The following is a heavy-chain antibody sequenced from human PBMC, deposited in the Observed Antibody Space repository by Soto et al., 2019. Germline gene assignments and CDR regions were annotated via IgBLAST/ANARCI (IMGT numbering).Heavy chain of an antibody. D-gene: IGHD5-12*01. CDR1: GGSFSGYY. Sequence: QVQLQQWGAGLLKPWETLSLTCAVYGGSFSGYYWSWIRQPPGKGLEWIGEINHSGSTNYNPSLKSRVTISVDTSKSQFSLKLSSVTAADTAVYYCARRYSGYDFDYWGQGTLVTVSS. CDR3: ARRYSGYDFDY. J-gene: IGHJ4*02. V-gene: IGHV4-34*01. CDR2: INHSGST.